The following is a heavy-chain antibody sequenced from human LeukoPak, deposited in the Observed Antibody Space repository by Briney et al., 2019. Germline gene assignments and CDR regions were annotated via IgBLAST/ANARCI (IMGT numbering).Heavy chain of an antibody. CDR3: AKVIRGGYGIDV. D-gene: IGHD3-10*01. V-gene: IGHV3-48*02. J-gene: IGHJ6*02. CDR1: GFSFSNFG. CDR2: IDRSSSLT. Sequence: GGSLRLSCAASGFSFSNFGMNWVRQAPGKGLEWVSYIDRSSSLTDYADSVKGRFTISRDNAKNSLSLQLNSLRDEDTAVYFCAKVIRGGYGIDVWGQGTTVTVSS.